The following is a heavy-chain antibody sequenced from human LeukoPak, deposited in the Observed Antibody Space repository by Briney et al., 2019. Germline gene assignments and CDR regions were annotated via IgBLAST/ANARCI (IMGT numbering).Heavy chain of an antibody. D-gene: IGHD3-10*01. V-gene: IGHV3-48*04. Sequence: GGSLRLSCAASGFTFSSYSMNWVRQAPGKGLEWVSYIRSTSSTIYYADSVKGRFTISRDNAQNSLYLQMNSLRAEDTAVYYCAKAPRFFKGPGGYWGQGTLVTVSS. J-gene: IGHJ4*02. CDR2: IRSTSSTI. CDR1: GFTFSSYS. CDR3: AKAPRFFKGPGGY.